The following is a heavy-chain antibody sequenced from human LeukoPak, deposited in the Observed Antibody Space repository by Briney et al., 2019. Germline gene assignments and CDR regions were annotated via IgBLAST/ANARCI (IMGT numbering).Heavy chain of an antibody. D-gene: IGHD6-19*01. CDR1: GYTFTDYY. J-gene: IGHJ1*01. CDR3: ASSTQDSSGWYRNEYYHH. Sequence: ASVKVSCKASGYTFTDYYMHWVQQAPGQGLEWMGWINPNSGGTNYAQKFQGRVTMTRDTSISTAYMELSRLRSDDTAVYYCASSTQDSSGWYRNEYYHHWGQGTLVTVSS. V-gene: IGHV1-2*02. CDR2: INPNSGGT.